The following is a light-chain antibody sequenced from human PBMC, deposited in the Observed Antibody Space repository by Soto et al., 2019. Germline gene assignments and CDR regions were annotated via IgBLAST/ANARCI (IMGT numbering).Light chain of an antibody. Sequence: IQMTQSPSTLSASVGDRVTITCRASQSVGTWLAWYQQKPGKAPTLLIYDASNLESGVPLRFSGSGSGTEFTLTINSLQPADFATYYCQRYNTYPWTFGQGTKVELK. CDR1: QSVGTW. CDR2: DAS. CDR3: QRYNTYPWT. V-gene: IGKV1-5*01. J-gene: IGKJ1*01.